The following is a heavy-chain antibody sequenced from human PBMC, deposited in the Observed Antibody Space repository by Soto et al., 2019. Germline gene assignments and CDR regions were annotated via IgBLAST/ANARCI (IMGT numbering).Heavy chain of an antibody. J-gene: IGHJ4*02. V-gene: IGHV3-30*18. CDR2: ISYDGSNK. Sequence: WGSLRLSCAASGFPFNNHGMHWVRQAPGKGLDWVAVISYDGSNKYYADSVKGRFTISRDNSKNTLYLQMNSLRAEDTAVYHCAKDRMPCSSTSCYTGPFDYWGQGTLVTVSS. CDR3: AKDRMPCSSTSCYTGPFDY. D-gene: IGHD2-2*02. CDR1: GFPFNNHG.